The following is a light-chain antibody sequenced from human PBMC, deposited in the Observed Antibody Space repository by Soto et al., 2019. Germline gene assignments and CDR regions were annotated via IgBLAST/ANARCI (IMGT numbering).Light chain of an antibody. CDR3: QQRSNWPLIT. V-gene: IGKV3-11*01. CDR1: QSVSSY. Sequence: EIVLTQSPATLSLSPGERATLSCRASQSVSSYLAWYQQKPGQALRLLIYDASNRATGIPARFSGSGSGTDFTLTISSLEPEDFAVYYCQQRSNWPLITFGQGTRLEIK. CDR2: DAS. J-gene: IGKJ5*01.